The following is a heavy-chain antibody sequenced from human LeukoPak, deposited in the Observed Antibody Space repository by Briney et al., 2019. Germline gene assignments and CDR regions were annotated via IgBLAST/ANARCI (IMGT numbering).Heavy chain of an antibody. CDR1: GGSISSYY. D-gene: IGHD3-10*01. J-gene: IGHJ4*02. CDR2: IYYSGST. V-gene: IGHV4-59*01. CDR3: ARATMRRDFDY. Sequence: PSETLSLTCTVSGGSISSYYWSWIRQPPGKGLEWIGNIYYSGSTNYNPSLKSRVTISVDTSKNQFSLKLSSVTAADTAVYYCARATMRRDFDYWGQGTLVTVSS.